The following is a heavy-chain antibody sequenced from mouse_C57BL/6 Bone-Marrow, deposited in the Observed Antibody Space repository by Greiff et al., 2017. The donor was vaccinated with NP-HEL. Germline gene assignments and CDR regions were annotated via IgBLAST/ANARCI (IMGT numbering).Heavy chain of an antibody. CDR2: ISDGGSYT. Sequence: EVQVVESGGGLVKPGGSLKLSCAASGFTFSSYAMSWVRQTPEKRLEWVATISDGGSYTYYPDNVKGRFTISRDNAKNNLYLQMSHLKSEDTAMYYCARWGYYGSSPYWYFDVWGTGTTVTVSS. V-gene: IGHV5-4*01. D-gene: IGHD1-1*01. J-gene: IGHJ1*03. CDR3: ARWGYYGSSPYWYFDV. CDR1: GFTFSSYA.